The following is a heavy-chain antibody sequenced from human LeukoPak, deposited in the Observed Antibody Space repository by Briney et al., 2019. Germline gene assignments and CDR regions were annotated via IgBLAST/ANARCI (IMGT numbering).Heavy chain of an antibody. CDR1: GGSISSSNW. CDR2: IYHSGST. V-gene: IGHV4-4*02. CDR3: ASTQKKPYYFDY. J-gene: IGHJ4*02. Sequence: SGTLSLTCAVSGGSISSSNWWSWVRQPPGKGLERIGEIYHSGSTNYNPSLKSRVTISVDKSKNQFSLKLSSVTAADTAVYYCASTQKKPYYFDYWGQGTLVTVSS.